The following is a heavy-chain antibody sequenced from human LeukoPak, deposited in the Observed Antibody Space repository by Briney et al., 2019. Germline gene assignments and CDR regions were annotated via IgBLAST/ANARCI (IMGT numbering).Heavy chain of an antibody. V-gene: IGHV4-59*08. D-gene: IGHD3-9*01. Sequence: PSETLSLTCTVSGGSISSYYWSWIRQPPGKGLEWIGYIYYSGSTNYNPSLKSRVTISVDTSKNQFSLKLSSVTAADTAVYYCARSSTLLRYFDWLQKDDAFDIWGQGTMVTVSS. CDR2: IYYSGST. J-gene: IGHJ3*02. CDR1: GGSISSYY. CDR3: ARSSTLLRYFDWLQKDDAFDI.